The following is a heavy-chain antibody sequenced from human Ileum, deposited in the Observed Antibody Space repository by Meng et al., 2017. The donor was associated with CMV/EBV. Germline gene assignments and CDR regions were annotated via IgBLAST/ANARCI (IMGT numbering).Heavy chain of an antibody. CDR1: GFTFSSYG. J-gene: IGHJ4*02. Sequence: GGSLRLSCATSGFTFSSYGMHWVRQAPGKGLEWVASLWYDGGYKYYADSVECRFAISRDNSKNTLYLQMNSLRADDTAVYYCAKDRYSNYYFDYWGQGTLVTVSS. V-gene: IGHV3-30*02. CDR2: LWYDGGYK. D-gene: IGHD4-11*01. CDR3: AKDRYSNYYFDY.